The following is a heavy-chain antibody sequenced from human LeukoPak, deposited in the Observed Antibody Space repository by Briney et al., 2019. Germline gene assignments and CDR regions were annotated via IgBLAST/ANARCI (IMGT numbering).Heavy chain of an antibody. CDR3: ASLGYDSSGYYNDAFDI. CDR1: GGSISSSSYY. J-gene: IGHJ3*02. V-gene: IGHV4-39*01. Sequence: SETLSLTCTVSGGSISSSSYYWGWIRQPPGKGLEWIGSIYYSGSTYYNPSLKSRVTISVDTSKNQFSLKLSSVTAADTAVYYCASLGYDSSGYYNDAFDIWGQGTMVTVSS. CDR2: IYYSGST. D-gene: IGHD3-22*01.